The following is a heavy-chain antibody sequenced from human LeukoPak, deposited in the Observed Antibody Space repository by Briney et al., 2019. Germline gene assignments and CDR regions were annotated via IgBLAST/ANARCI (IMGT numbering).Heavy chain of an antibody. CDR2: IWYDGSNK. CDR3: ARGDPTVTTKQNFDY. D-gene: IGHD4-17*01. J-gene: IGHJ4*02. CDR1: GFSFSNYD. V-gene: IGHV3-33*01. Sequence: GGSLRLSCAASGFSFSNYDMHWVRQAPGKGLEGVAVIWYDGSNKYYADSVKGRFTISRGNSKNTLYLQMNSLRVEDTAVYYCARGDPTVTTKQNFDYWGQGTLVTVSS.